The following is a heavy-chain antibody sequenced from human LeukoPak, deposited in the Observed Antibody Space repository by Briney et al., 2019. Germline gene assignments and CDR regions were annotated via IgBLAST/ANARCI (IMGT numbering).Heavy chain of an antibody. CDR3: ARGRVVPLRGNWFDP. CDR1: GGSISSGSYY. Sequence: SETLSLTCTVSGGSISSGSYYWSWIRQPAGKGLEWIGRIYTSGSTNYNPSLKCRVTISVDTSKTQFSLKLSSVTAADTAVYYCARGRVVPLRGNWFDPWGQGTLVTVSS. D-gene: IGHD3-3*01. J-gene: IGHJ5*02. V-gene: IGHV4-61*02. CDR2: IYTSGST.